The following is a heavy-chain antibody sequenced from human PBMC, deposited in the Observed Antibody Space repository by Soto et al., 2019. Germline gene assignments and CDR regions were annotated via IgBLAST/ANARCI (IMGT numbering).Heavy chain of an antibody. D-gene: IGHD1-20*01. CDR2: LNSDGSSI. V-gene: IGHV3-74*01. J-gene: IGHJ4*02. CDR1: GFTFSSHW. CDR3: ARAGLYKYYFDY. Sequence: EVQLVESGGGLVPPGGSLRLSCAASGFTFSSHWMHWVRQAPGKELVWVSRLNSDGSSINYADSVRGRFTISRDNAKNTLYLQVNILRAEDTAVYYCARAGLYKYYFDYWGQGTLVTVSS.